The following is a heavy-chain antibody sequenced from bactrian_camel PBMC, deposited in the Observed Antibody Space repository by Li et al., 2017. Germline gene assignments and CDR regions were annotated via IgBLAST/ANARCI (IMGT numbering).Heavy chain of an antibody. V-gene: IGHV3S53*01. CDR2: IDSNGVT. CDR1: QSTYRSIC. D-gene: IGHD3*01. CDR3: AAEDQAPWDMGWICNYNS. Sequence: VQLVESGGGSVQAGGSLTLSCTASQSTYRSICMAWFRQAPGAKRETVATIDSNGVTKVADSVKARFTASKDNDIKTLYLRMDNLKPEDTALYTCAAEDQAPWDMGWICNYNSWGQGTQVTVS. J-gene: IGHJ4*01.